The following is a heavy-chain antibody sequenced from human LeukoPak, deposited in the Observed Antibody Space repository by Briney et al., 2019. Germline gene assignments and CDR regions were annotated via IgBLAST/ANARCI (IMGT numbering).Heavy chain of an antibody. CDR3: ARAYYYDSSGYYEVAY. CDR1: GYTLTELS. V-gene: IGHV1-24*01. J-gene: IGHJ4*02. D-gene: IGHD3-22*01. Sequence: ASVKVSCKVSGYTLTELSMHWVRQAPGKGLEWMGGFDPEDGETIYAQKFQGRVTMTEDTSTDTAYMELSSLRSEDTAVYYCARAYYYDSSGYYEVAYWGQGTLVTVSS. CDR2: FDPEDGET.